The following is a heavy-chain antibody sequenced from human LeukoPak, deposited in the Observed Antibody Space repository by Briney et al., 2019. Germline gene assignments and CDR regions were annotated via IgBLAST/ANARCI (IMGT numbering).Heavy chain of an antibody. J-gene: IGHJ2*01. V-gene: IGHV3-53*05. Sequence: PGGSLRLSCAASKFTITNNCRIWVRQAPGKGLDGGRSFYIDSVKGRFTISRDNAKNSLYLQVYSLSPEDTAFYYCAKSMLFGWPGPYFDLWGRGTLVTVSS. CDR2: GGRS. CDR3: AKSMLFGWPGPYFDL. D-gene: IGHD6-19*01. CDR1: KFTITNNC.